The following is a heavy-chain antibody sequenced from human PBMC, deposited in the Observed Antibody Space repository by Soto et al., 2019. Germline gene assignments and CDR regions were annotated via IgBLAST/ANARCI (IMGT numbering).Heavy chain of an antibody. CDR1: GCSISSYY. J-gene: IGHJ5*02. V-gene: IGHV4-59*01. Sequence: SETVSLTCTVSGCSISSYYWSWIRQPPGKGLEWIGYIYYTGSTNYNPSLKSRVTISVDTSKNQCSLKLSSVTAADTAVYYCARDRGHGGSSWYIPPDNWFDPWGQGTLVTVSS. CDR3: ARDRGHGGSSWYIPPDNWFDP. D-gene: IGHD6-13*01. CDR2: IYYTGST.